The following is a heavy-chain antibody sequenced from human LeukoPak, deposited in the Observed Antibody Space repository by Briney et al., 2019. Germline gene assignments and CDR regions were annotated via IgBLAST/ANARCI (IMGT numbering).Heavy chain of an antibody. CDR3: AGGSSGWLDYYFDY. D-gene: IGHD6-19*01. CDR2: ITRGSIYT. V-gene: IGHV3-21*04. J-gene: IGHJ4*02. Sequence: GGSLRLSCAASGFTFSNYNMNWVRQTPGKGLEWVSSITRGSIYTFYADSVKGRFTISRDNAKNSLSLQMNSLRAEDTAVYYCAGGSSGWLDYYFDYWGQGTLVTVSS. CDR1: GFTFSNYN.